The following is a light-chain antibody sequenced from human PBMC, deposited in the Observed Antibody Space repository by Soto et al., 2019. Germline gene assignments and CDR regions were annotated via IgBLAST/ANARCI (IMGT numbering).Light chain of an antibody. CDR2: DAS. Sequence: EVALTQSPATLSLSPGERATLSCRASQSVYTYLAWYQQKPGQAPRLLIYDASKRATGIPARFSGTGSGTDFTLTISSLEPEDFAIYYCQQRSNWPPMYTFGQGTKLEIK. V-gene: IGKV3-11*01. CDR3: QQRSNWPPMYT. CDR1: QSVYTY. J-gene: IGKJ2*01.